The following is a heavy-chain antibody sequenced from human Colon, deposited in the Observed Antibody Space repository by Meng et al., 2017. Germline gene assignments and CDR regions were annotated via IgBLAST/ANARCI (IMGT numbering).Heavy chain of an antibody. CDR3: ARDRDHYETPPTDY. D-gene: IGHD3-22*01. Sequence: HVQQVQSGAEVKKPGASVTVSCKASGYTFTDYYMHWVRQAPGQGLEWMAWISTYNGNTHSAQKFQGRLTLTTDASTSTAYMELRSLRSDDTAVYYCARDRDHYETPPTDYWGQGTLVTVSS. V-gene: IGHV1-18*04. CDR2: ISTYNGNT. J-gene: IGHJ4*02. CDR1: GYTFTDYY.